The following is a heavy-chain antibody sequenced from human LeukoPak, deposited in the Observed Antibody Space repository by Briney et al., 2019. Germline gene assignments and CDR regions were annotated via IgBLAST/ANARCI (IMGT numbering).Heavy chain of an antibody. V-gene: IGHV3-48*03. CDR1: GFTFSSYA. CDR3: ARRLRRNYFDY. CDR2: ISSSGSTI. J-gene: IGHJ4*02. D-gene: IGHD4-17*01. Sequence: GGSLRLSCAASGFTFSSYAISWVRQAPGKGLEWVSTISSSGSTIYYADSVKGRFTISRDNAKNSLYLQMNSLRAEDTAVYYCARRLRRNYFDYWGQGTLVTVSS.